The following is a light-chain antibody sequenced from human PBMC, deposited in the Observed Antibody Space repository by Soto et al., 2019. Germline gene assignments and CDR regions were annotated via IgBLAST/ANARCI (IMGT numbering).Light chain of an antibody. J-gene: IGKJ2*01. CDR2: GAS. Sequence: IVLTQSPGTLSLSPGERATLSCRASQSVSSTSVAWYQQKPGQAPRLLVYGASSRASGVPDRFSGSGSGTDFTLTINRLEPEDFAVYYCQQYGSSPLYTFGQGTKLEIK. V-gene: IGKV3-20*01. CDR3: QQYGSSPLYT. CDR1: QSVSSTS.